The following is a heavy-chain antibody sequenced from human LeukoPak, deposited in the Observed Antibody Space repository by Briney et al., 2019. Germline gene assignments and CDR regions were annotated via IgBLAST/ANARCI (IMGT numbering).Heavy chain of an antibody. D-gene: IGHD6-6*01. CDR2: INPNSGGT. J-gene: IGHJ1*01. CDR1: GYTFTGYY. CDR3: ARGEQLVPYFQH. Sequence: GASVKVSCKASGYTFTGYYMHWVRQAPGQGLEWMGWINPNSGGTNYAQKFQGGVTMTRDTSISTAYMEVSRLRSDDTAVYYCARGEQLVPYFQHWGQGTLVTVSS. V-gene: IGHV1-2*02.